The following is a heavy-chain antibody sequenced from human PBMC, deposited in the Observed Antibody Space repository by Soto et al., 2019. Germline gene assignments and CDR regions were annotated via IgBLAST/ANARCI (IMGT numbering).Heavy chain of an antibody. V-gene: IGHV4-59*01. CDR1: GGSISSYY. J-gene: IGHJ5*02. CDR3: ARELKPGYNWFDP. D-gene: IGHD7-27*01. Sequence: SETLSLTCTVSGGSISSYYWSWIRQPPGKGLEWIGYIYYSGSTNYNPSLKSRVTISVDTSKNQFSLKLSSVTAADTAVYYCARELKPGYNWFDPWGQGTLVTVSS. CDR2: IYYSGST.